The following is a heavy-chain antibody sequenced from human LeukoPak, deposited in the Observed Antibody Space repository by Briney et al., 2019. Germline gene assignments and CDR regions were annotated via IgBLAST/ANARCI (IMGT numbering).Heavy chain of an antibody. Sequence: GGSLRLSCAVSGFTFDDYAMHWVRQVPGKGVEWVSGINWNSDSIGYADSVKGRFTTSRDNAKNSLYLQMNSLRAEDTAFYYCAINGGGDSGYGNFDYWGQGTLVTVSS. J-gene: IGHJ4*02. CDR2: INWNSDSI. V-gene: IGHV3-9*01. CDR1: GFTFDDYA. D-gene: IGHD5-12*01. CDR3: AINGGGDSGYGNFDY.